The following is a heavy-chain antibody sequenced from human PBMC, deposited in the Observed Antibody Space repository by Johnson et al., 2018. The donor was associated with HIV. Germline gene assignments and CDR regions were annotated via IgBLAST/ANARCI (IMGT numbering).Heavy chain of an antibody. CDR3: AGYRSSWYDAFDI. D-gene: IGHD6-13*01. CDR2: IGRSGTTI. V-gene: IGHV3-11*01. J-gene: IGHJ3*02. CDR1: GFSISDYY. Sequence: QVQLVESGGGVVQPGGSLRLSCAASGFSISDYYMSWIRQAPGKGLEWISYIGRSGTTIYYADSVKGRFTISRDNAKNSLYLQMNSLRAEDTALYYCAGYRSSWYDAFDIWGQGTMVTVSS.